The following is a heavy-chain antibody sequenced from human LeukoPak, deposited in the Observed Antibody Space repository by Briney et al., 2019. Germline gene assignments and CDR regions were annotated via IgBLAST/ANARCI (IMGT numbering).Heavy chain of an antibody. CDR3: ARLYYYDSSGDSDY. D-gene: IGHD3-22*01. V-gene: IGHV3-21*01. Sequence: PGGSLRLSCAASGFTFSSYSMNWVRQAPGKGLEWVSSISSSSSYIYYADSVKGRFTISRDNAKNSLYLQMNSLRAEDTAVYYCARLYYYDSSGDSDYWGQGTLVTVSS. J-gene: IGHJ4*02. CDR1: GFTFSSYS. CDR2: ISSSSSYI.